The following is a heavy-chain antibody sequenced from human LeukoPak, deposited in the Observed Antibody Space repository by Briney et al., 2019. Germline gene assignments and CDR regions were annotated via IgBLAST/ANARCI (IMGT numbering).Heavy chain of an antibody. CDR3: AKERHWGYSYGYFDY. V-gene: IGHV3-30*18. D-gene: IGHD5-18*01. CDR1: GFTFSSYG. CDR2: ISYDGSNK. J-gene: IGHJ4*02. Sequence: GRSLRLSCAASGFTFSSYGMHWVRQAPGKGLEWAAVISYDGSNKYYADSVKGRFTISRDNSKNTLYLQTNSLRAEDTAVYYCAKERHWGYSYGYFDYWGQGTLVTVSS.